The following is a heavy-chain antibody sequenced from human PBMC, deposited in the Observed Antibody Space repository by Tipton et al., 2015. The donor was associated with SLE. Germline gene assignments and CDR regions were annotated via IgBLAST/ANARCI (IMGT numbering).Heavy chain of an antibody. CDR3: ARHGITLVRGDPAWYFDL. D-gene: IGHD3-10*01. V-gene: IGHV4-39*01. CDR1: GGSISSRSYF. J-gene: IGHJ2*01. Sequence: TLSLTCNVSGGSISSRSYFWGWFRQPPGQGLEWIGSIYYSGSTYYNASLESRVTRSVDTSKNQFSLNLNTVTAADTAVYYCARHGITLVRGDPAWYFDLWGRGTRVTVAS. CDR2: IYYSGST.